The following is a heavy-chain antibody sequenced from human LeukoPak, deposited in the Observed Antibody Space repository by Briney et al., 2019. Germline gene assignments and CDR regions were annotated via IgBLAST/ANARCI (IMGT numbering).Heavy chain of an antibody. J-gene: IGHJ4*02. CDR1: GFTLSNYG. V-gene: IGHV3-30*03. CDR3: AVTAGGTGHFDY. D-gene: IGHD6-13*01. Sequence: PGGSLRLSCAASGFTLSNYGMNWVRQAPGKGLDWLALISYVGTIQFYADSVKGRFTISRDNSRNTLFLQMNSLRAEDTAVYYCAVTAGGTGHFDYWGQGSLVTVSS. CDR2: ISYVGTIQ.